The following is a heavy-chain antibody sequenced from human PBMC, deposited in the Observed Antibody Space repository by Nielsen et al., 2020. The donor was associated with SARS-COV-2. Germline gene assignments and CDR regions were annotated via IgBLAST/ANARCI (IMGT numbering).Heavy chain of an antibody. CDR2: ISSSSSYI. D-gene: IGHD6-13*01. J-gene: IGHJ4*02. CDR1: GFTFSDYY. V-gene: IGHV3-11*06. CDR3: ARELSANVKYSSSWYVFDY. Sequence: GESLKISCAASGFTFSDYYMSWIRQAPGKGLEWVSYISSSSSYIYYADSVKGRFTISRDNAKNSLYLQMNSLRAEDTAVYYCARELSANVKYSSSWYVFDYWGQGTLVTVSS.